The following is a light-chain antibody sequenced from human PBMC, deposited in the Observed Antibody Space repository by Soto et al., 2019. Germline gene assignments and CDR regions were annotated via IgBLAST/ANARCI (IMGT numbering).Light chain of an antibody. Sequence: YLAWCQQRPGQAPRLLIYGASTRAARNPDSFSGRGSGTAFSPTITRLKPEASAVYFFQQYTGPPQTFGPGTQLEIK. CDR3: QQYTGPPQT. J-gene: IGKJ5*01. CDR1: Y. V-gene: IGKV3-20*01. CDR2: GAS.